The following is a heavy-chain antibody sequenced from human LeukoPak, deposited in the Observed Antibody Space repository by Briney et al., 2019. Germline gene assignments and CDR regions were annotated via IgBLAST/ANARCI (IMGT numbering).Heavy chain of an antibody. Sequence: GGSLRLSCAASGFTFSSYGMHWVRQAPGKGLEWVAVISYDGRNKCYADSVKGRFTVSRDNSKNTLYLQMNSLRAEDTAVYYCARSGFDIWGQGTMVTVSS. CDR1: GFTFSSYG. V-gene: IGHV3-30*03. J-gene: IGHJ3*02. CDR2: ISYDGRNK. D-gene: IGHD3-10*01. CDR3: ARSGFDI.